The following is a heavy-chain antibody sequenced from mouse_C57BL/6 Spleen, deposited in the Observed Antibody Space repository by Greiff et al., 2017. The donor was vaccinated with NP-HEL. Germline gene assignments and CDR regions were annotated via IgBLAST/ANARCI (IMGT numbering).Heavy chain of an antibody. J-gene: IGHJ4*01. Sequence: EVQRVESGEGLVKPGGSLKLSCAASGFTFSSYAMSWVRQTPEKRLEWVAYISSGGDYIYYADTVKGRFTISRDNARNTLYLQMSSLKSEDTAMYYCTRGEKSSSYYYAMDYWGQGTSVTVSS. CDR3: TRGEKSSSYYYAMDY. V-gene: IGHV5-9-1*02. CDR1: GFTFSSYA. CDR2: ISSGGDYI.